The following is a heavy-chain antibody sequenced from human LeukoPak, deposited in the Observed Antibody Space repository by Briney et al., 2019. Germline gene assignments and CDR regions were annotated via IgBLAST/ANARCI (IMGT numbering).Heavy chain of an antibody. CDR1: GFTLSSYA. Sequence: GGSLRLSCAASGFTLSSYAMHWVRQAPGKGLEWVAVISYDGSNKYYADSVKGRFTISRDNSKNTLYLQMNSLRVEDTAVYYCARVPGYSWGQGTLVTVSS. CDR3: ARVPGYS. J-gene: IGHJ4*02. CDR2: ISYDGSNK. D-gene: IGHD6-13*01. V-gene: IGHV3-30-3*01.